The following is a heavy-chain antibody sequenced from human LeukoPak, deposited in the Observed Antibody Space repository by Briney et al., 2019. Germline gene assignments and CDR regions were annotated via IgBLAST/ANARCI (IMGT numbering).Heavy chain of an antibody. J-gene: IGHJ4*02. Sequence: GGSLRLSCAASGFTFAIYAMTWVRQAPGKGLEWVSSISTSGGTYYTVSVKRRFIISRDNSKNTLYLQMNSLRAKETAVYYCAKEWIKEGGQGTMVTVSS. CDR3: AKEWIKE. D-gene: IGHD5-12*01. CDR2: ISTSGGT. V-gene: IGHV3-23*01. CDR1: GFTFAIYA.